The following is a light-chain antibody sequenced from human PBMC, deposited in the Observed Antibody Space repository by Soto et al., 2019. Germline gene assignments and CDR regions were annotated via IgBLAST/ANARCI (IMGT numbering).Light chain of an antibody. CDR3: TTFAPGRIYV. CDR2: EVS. CDR1: SSDIGPYDY. J-gene: IGLJ1*01. V-gene: IGLV2-14*01. Sequence: QSALTQPASVSGSPGQSITISCSGASSDIGPYDYVSWYQHHPGRAPKLLIYEVSNRPSGVSYRFSGSKSGNTASLTISGLQAEDEGDYYCTTFAPGRIYVFGSGTKVTV.